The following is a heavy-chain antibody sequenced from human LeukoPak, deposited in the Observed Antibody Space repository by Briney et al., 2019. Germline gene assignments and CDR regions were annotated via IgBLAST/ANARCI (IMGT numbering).Heavy chain of an antibody. CDR1: GITLTYDW. Sequence: EGSLRLSCAASGITLTYDWMSWVRQAPGKGLEWVGRIKSKTDGETTDYAAPVKGRFTVSRDDSKNMVALQMNSLKTEDTAVYYCTKERYCASTTCPGAFDLWGQGTMVTVPS. CDR3: TKERYCASTTCPGAFDL. CDR2: IKSKTDGETT. J-gene: IGHJ3*01. V-gene: IGHV3-15*01. D-gene: IGHD2-2*01.